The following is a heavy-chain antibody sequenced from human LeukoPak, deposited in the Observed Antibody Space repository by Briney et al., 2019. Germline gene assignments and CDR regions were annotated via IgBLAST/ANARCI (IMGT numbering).Heavy chain of an antibody. CDR2: IIPIVGIA. CDR1: GGTFSSYA. CDR3: AREACSGGSCYGHWFDP. Sequence: SVKVSCKASGGTFSSYAISWVRQAPGQGLELMGRIIPIVGIANYAQKFQGGVTITADKSTSTAYMELSSLRSEDTAVYYCAREACSGGSCYGHWFDPWGQGTLVTVSS. D-gene: IGHD2-15*01. V-gene: IGHV1-69*04. J-gene: IGHJ5*02.